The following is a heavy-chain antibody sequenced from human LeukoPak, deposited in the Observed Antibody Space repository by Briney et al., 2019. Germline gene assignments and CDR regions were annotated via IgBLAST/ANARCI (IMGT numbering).Heavy chain of an antibody. Sequence: PSETLSLTCAVYGGPFSGYYWSWIRQPPGKGLEWIGEINHSGSTNYNPSLKSRVTISVDTSKNQFSLKLSSVTAADTAVYYCARGTILWGGSYFDYWGQGTLVTVSS. V-gene: IGHV4-34*01. CDR1: GGPFSGYY. D-gene: IGHD2-21*01. CDR2: INHSGST. J-gene: IGHJ4*02. CDR3: ARGTILWGGSYFDY.